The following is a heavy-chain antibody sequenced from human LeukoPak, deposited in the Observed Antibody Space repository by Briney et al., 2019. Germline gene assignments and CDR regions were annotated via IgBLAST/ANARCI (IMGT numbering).Heavy chain of an antibody. Sequence: ASVKVSCKVSGYTLTELSMHWVRQAPGKGLEWMGGFDPEDGETIYAQKFQGRVTMTEDTSTDTAYMELSSLRSEDTAVYYCATGGGKYGIAAAGKTIYWGQGTLVTVSS. V-gene: IGHV1-24*01. CDR1: GYTLTELS. J-gene: IGHJ4*02. CDR2: FDPEDGET. CDR3: ATGGGKYGIAAAGKTIY. D-gene: IGHD6-13*01.